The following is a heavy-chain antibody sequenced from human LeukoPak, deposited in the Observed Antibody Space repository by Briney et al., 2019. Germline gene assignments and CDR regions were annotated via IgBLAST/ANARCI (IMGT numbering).Heavy chain of an antibody. D-gene: IGHD6-19*01. V-gene: IGHV4-34*01. CDR2: INHSGST. CDR3: ARDLTAVAGTPPDVLYYYYGMDV. Sequence: TSETLSLTCAAYGVSFSGYYWSWIRQPPGKGLEWIGEINHSGSTNYNPSLKSRVTISVDTSKNQFSLQLNSVTPEDTAVYYCARDLTAVAGTPPDVLYYYYGMDVWGQGTTVTVSS. CDR1: GVSFSGYY. J-gene: IGHJ6*02.